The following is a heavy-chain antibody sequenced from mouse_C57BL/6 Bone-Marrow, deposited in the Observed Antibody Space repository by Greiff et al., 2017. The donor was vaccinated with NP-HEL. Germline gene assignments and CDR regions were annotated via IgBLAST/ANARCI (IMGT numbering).Heavy chain of an antibody. CDR1: GFTFSSYA. J-gene: IGHJ3*01. Sequence: EVQVVESGGGLVKPGGSLKLSCAASGFTFSSYAMSWVRQTPEKRLEWVATISDGGSYTYYPDNVKGRFTISRDNAKNNLYLQMSHLKSEDTAMYYCARVWRLLLRPWGQGTLVTVSA. D-gene: IGHD1-1*01. CDR3: ARVWRLLLRP. CDR2: ISDGGSYT. V-gene: IGHV5-4*01.